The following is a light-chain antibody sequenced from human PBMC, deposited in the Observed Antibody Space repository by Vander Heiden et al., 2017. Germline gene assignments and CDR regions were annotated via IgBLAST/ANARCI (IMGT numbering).Light chain of an antibody. V-gene: IGKV3-11*01. J-gene: IGKJ3*01. CDR3: QQRSNWPKT. Sequence: EIELTQSSATLSLSPGERATRSCRASESVSSYLAWYQQKPSQALRLLIYDASNRATGIPARFSGSGSGTDCTSTISSLEPEDFAVYYCQQRSNWPKTCGPGTKVDIK. CDR1: ESVSSY. CDR2: DAS.